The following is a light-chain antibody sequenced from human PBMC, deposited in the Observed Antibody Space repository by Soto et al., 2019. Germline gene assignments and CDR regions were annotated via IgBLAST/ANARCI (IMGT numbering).Light chain of an antibody. V-gene: IGKV1-39*01. J-gene: IGKJ1*01. CDR2: GAS. CDR1: RITTTL. CDR3: QQTYRPPWT. Sequence: IQMTQSPSSLSASEGDRVTIPCRASRITTTLLHWSQQKPETAPDLLIYGASSLQSGVPSRFSGSGSGTDFTLTISIQQPEDFATYYCQQTYRPPWTFGQGTKVDIK.